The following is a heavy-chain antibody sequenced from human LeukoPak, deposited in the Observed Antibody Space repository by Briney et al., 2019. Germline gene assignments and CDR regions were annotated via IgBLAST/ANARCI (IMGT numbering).Heavy chain of an antibody. J-gene: IGHJ3*02. V-gene: IGHV5-51*01. CDR1: GYSFSNYW. CDR2: IYPGDSDT. Sequence: GESLKISCKASGYSFSNYWIGWVRQMPGKGLEWMGIIYPGDSDTRYSPSFQGQVTISADKSISTAYLQWSSLKASDTAMYYCARGRPLSHPYDAFDIWGQGTMVTVSS. CDR3: ARGRPLSHPYDAFDI.